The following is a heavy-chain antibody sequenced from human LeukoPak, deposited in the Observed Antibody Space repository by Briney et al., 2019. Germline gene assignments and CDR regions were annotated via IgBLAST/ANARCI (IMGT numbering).Heavy chain of an antibody. CDR2: IRYDGSNK. J-gene: IGHJ4*02. CDR1: GFTFSSYV. CDR3: ASDSSGWSAFDC. Sequence: GGSLRLSCAASGFTFSSYVMHWVRQAPGKGLEWVAFIRYDGSNKYYADSVKGRFTISRDNSKNTLYLQMNSLRAEDTAVYYCASDSSGWSAFDCWGQGTLVTVSS. D-gene: IGHD6-19*01. V-gene: IGHV3-30*02.